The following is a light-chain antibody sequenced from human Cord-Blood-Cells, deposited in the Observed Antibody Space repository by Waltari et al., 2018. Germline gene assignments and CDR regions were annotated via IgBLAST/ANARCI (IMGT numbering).Light chain of an antibody. J-gene: IGKJ1*01. CDR1: QSLLHSNGYNY. V-gene: IGKV2-28*01. Sequence: DIVMTQSPLSPPFTPGEPASTPCRTTQSLLHSNGYNYLDWYLQKPGQSPQLLIYLGSNRASGVPDRFSGSGSGTDFTLKISRVEAEDVGVYYCMQALQTPPTFGQGTKVEIK. CDR3: MQALQTPPT. CDR2: LGS.